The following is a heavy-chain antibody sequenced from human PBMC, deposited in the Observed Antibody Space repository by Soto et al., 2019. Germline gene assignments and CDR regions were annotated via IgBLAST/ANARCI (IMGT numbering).Heavy chain of an antibody. CDR1: GGTFSSYA. Sequence: QVQLVQSGAEVKKPGSSVKVSCKASGGTFSSYAISWVRQAPGHGLEWMGGIIPIFGTANYAQKFQGRVTITADESTSTAYMELSSLRSEDTAVDYCARGRSSSWYGEDNWFDPWGQGPLVTVSS. D-gene: IGHD6-13*01. CDR2: IIPIFGTA. CDR3: ARGRSSSWYGEDNWFDP. V-gene: IGHV1-69*01. J-gene: IGHJ5*02.